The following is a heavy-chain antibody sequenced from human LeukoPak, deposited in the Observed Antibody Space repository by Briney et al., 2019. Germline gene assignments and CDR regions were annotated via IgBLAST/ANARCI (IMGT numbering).Heavy chain of an antibody. CDR2: IYYSGST. V-gene: IGHV4-31*03. Sequence: PSQTLSLTCTVSGGSISSGGYYWSWIRQHPGKGLEWIGYIYYSGSTCYNPSLKSRVTISVDTSKNQFSPKLSSVTAADTAVYYCARDNRYDFWSDSYGYFDYWGQGTLVTVSS. D-gene: IGHD3-3*01. CDR3: ARDNRYDFWSDSYGYFDY. CDR1: GGSISSGGYY. J-gene: IGHJ4*02.